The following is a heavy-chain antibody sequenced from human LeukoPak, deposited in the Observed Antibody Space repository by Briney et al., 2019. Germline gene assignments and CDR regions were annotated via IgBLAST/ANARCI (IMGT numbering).Heavy chain of an antibody. V-gene: IGHV4-61*02. CDR1: GGSIGSGSYY. CDR2: IYTSGST. D-gene: IGHD1-26*01. CDR3: ARAIVGATNPFDI. Sequence: SSQTLSLTCTVSGGSIGSGSYYWSWIRQPAGKGLEWIGRIYTSGSTNYNPSLKSRVTISVDTSKNQFSLKLNSVTAADTAVYYCARAIVGATNPFDIWGQGTMVTVSS. J-gene: IGHJ3*02.